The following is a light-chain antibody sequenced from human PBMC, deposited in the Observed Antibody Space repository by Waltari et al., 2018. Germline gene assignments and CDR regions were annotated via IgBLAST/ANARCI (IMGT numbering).Light chain of an antibody. CDR3: HQHETAPLT. CDR1: HSLNTHS. V-gene: IGKV3-20*01. Sequence: EIVLTQSPGTLSLSPGERATLSCRASHSLNTHSFAWYQQKPGQAPRLLIYGASSRATGIPDRFTGSGSGADFTLTISRLEPEDFAVYYCHQHETAPLTFGGGTKVEIK. J-gene: IGKJ4*01. CDR2: GAS.